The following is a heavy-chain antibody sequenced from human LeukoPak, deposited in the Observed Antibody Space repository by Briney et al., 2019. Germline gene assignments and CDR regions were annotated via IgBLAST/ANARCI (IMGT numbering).Heavy chain of an antibody. J-gene: IGHJ4*02. CDR2: IYSGDNT. Sequence: GGSLRLSCAASGFTFCNNYMSWVRQAPGKGLEWVSVIYSGDNTYYVESVQGGFTISRDNSKNTLFLQMNRLRAEDTAVYYCAGRRVLDASFDYWGRGTLVTVSS. CDR1: GFTFCNNY. D-gene: IGHD3-16*01. V-gene: IGHV3-66*02. CDR3: AGRRVLDASFDY.